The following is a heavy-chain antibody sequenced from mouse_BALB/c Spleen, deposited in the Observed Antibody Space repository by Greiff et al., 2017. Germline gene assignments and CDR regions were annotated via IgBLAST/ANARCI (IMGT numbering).Heavy chain of an antibody. V-gene: IGHV1-28*01. J-gene: IGHJ4*01. Sequence: EVQLQQSGPELMKPGASVKISCKASGYSFTSYYMHWVKQSHGKSLEWIGYIDPFNGGTSYNQKFKGKATLTVDKSSSTAYMHLSSLTSEDSAVYYCARGGYPYYYAMDYWGQGTSVTVSS. CDR1: GYSFTSYY. D-gene: IGHD2-2*01. CDR3: ARGGYPYYYAMDY. CDR2: IDPFNGGT.